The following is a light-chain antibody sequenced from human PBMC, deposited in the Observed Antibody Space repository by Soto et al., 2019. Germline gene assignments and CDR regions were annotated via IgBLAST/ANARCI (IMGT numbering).Light chain of an antibody. V-gene: IGLV1-40*01. CDR3: QSYDSSLSVI. CDR1: GSTFGAGYD. J-gene: IGLJ2*01. CDR2: DNS. Sequence: QSVLTQPPSVSGAPGQRVTISCTGSGSTFGAGYDVHWYQQLPGSAPKLLISDNSNRPSGVPDRFSGSKSGTSASLALSGLQAEDEADYYCQSYDSSLSVIFGGGTKLTVL.